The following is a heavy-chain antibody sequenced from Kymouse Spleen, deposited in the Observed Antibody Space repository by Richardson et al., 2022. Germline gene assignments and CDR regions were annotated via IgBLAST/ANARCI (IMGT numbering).Heavy chain of an antibody. J-gene: IGHJ4*02. CDR3: ARKICSGGSCYFDY. D-gene: IGHD2-15*01. Sequence: QVQLQQWGAGLLKPSETLSLTCAVYGGSFSGYYWSWIRQPPGKGLEWIGEINHSGSTNYNPSLKSRVTISVDTSKNQFSLKLSSVTAADTAVYYCARKICSGGSCYFDYWGQGTLVTVSS. V-gene: IGHV4-34*01. CDR2: INHSGST. CDR1: GGSFSGYY.